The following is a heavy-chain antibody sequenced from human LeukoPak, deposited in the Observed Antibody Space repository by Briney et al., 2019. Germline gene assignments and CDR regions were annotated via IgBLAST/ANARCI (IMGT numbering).Heavy chain of an antibody. Sequence: SETLSLTCTVSGGSVSSGTYYWNWIRQPPGTGLEWIGYIYNSGSTYYNPALESRVTMSADTSKNRVSLNLSSVTAADTAVYYCASKTYYYDSSDFWGQGTLVTVSS. CDR1: GGSVSSGTYY. D-gene: IGHD3-22*01. CDR3: ASKTYYYDSSDF. J-gene: IGHJ4*02. CDR2: IYNSGST. V-gene: IGHV4-61*01.